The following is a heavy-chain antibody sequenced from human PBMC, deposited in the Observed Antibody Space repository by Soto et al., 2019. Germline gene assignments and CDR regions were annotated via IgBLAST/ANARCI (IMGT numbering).Heavy chain of an antibody. V-gene: IGHV3-48*02. Sequence: GGSLRLSCAASGFTFSTYSMNWVRQAPGKGLEWVSYISSSSTTIYYADSVKGRFTISRDNAKNSLYLQMSSLRDEDTAVYYCARPVPRHDAFDIWGQGTMVTVSS. CDR1: GFTFSTYS. D-gene: IGHD6-6*01. CDR2: ISSSSTTI. J-gene: IGHJ3*02. CDR3: ARPVPRHDAFDI.